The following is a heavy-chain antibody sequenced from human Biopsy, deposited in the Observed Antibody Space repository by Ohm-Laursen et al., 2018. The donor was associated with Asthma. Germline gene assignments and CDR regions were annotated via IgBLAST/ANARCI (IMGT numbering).Heavy chain of an antibody. CDR3: ARTYYDFLTGQVKDVFGV. CDR2: VNTGNGDT. CDR1: GYNFISFA. J-gene: IGHJ3*01. D-gene: IGHD3-9*01. V-gene: IGHV1-3*04. Sequence: ATVKISCNASGYNFISFAIHWVRQAPGQRLEWVGWVNTGNGDTKYSQKFQGRVTITRDTSASTAYMELRSPRSEDTATYYCARTYYDFLTGQVKDVFGVWGQGTMVTVSS.